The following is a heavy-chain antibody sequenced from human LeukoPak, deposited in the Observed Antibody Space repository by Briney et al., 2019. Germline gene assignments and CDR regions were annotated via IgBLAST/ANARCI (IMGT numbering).Heavy chain of an antibody. D-gene: IGHD1-1*01. Sequence: PSETLSLTCSVSGGSISSYYWGWVRQPPGKGLEWIGYIYDSGRTNYNPSLKSRVTISVDTSKNQFSLRLSSVTAADTAVYYCATWRTAKTGFDYWGQGTLVTVSS. CDR2: IYDSGRT. V-gene: IGHV4-4*08. CDR1: GGSISSYY. CDR3: ATWRTAKTGFDY. J-gene: IGHJ4*02.